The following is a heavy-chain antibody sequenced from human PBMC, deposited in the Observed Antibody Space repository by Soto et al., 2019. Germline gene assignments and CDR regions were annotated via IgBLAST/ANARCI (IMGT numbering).Heavy chain of an antibody. V-gene: IGHV1-18*04. Sequence: QIHLVQSGAEARKPGASVNVSYKTSGYIFTNYGVSWVRQAPGEGLEVVGWISGYNGYPKYGQRFQGRVTLSTDTSTTTGYMELRNLRSDDTAVYYCARVSSGALYDYWGQGTLLTVSS. CDR1: GYIFTNYG. CDR3: ARVSSGALYDY. J-gene: IGHJ4*02. CDR2: ISGYNGYP.